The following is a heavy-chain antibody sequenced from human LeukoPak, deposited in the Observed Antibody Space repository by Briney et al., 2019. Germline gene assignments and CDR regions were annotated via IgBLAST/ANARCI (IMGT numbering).Heavy chain of an antibody. J-gene: IGHJ1*01. CDR1: GYTFTGCY. CDR2: INPNSGGT. D-gene: IGHD3-9*01. CDR3: ARADGYYDILTGYYLVAEYFQH. V-gene: IGHV1-2*02. Sequence: ASVKVSCKASGYTFTGCYMHWVRQAPGQGLEWMGWINPNSGGTNYAQKFQGRVTMTRDTSISTAYMELSRLRSDDTAVYYCARADGYYDILTGYYLVAEYFQHWGQGTLVTVSS.